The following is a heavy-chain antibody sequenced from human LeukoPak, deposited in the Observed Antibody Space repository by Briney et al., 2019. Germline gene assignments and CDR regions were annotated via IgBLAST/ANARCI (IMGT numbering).Heavy chain of an antibody. Sequence: GGSLRLSRAASGFTFSSYEMNWVRQAPGKGLEWVSYISSSGSTIYYADSVKGRFTISRDNAKNSLYLQMNSLRAEDTAVYYCARVMVRGVEDYWGQGTLVTVSS. J-gene: IGHJ4*02. CDR1: GFTFSSYE. CDR3: ARVMVRGVEDY. V-gene: IGHV3-48*03. CDR2: ISSSGSTI. D-gene: IGHD3-10*01.